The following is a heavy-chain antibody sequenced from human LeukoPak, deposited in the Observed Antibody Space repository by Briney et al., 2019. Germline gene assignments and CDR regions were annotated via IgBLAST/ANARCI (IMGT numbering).Heavy chain of an antibody. CDR1: GFTFRTYG. D-gene: IGHD4-11*01. CDR3: ARVSDYSNYLDF. CDR2: IWYDGSTK. J-gene: IGHJ4*02. Sequence: GGSLRLSCAASGFTFRTYGMHWVRQAPGKGLEWVAIIWYDGSTKYYAESVKGRFTISRDNSKNMLYLQMNSLRAEDTAVYYCARVSDYSNYLDFWGQGTLVTVSS. V-gene: IGHV3-33*01.